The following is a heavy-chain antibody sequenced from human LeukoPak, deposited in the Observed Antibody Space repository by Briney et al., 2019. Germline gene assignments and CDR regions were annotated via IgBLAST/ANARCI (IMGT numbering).Heavy chain of an antibody. Sequence: SETLSLTCTASGGSISSYYWSWIRQPPGKGLEWIGYIYYSGSTNYNPSLKSRVTISVDTSKNQFSLKLSSVTAADTAVYYCARSAYSSGWHLREFDYWGQGTLVTVSS. J-gene: IGHJ4*02. CDR3: ARSAYSSGWHLREFDY. CDR2: IYYSGST. D-gene: IGHD6-19*01. CDR1: GGSISSYY. V-gene: IGHV4-59*01.